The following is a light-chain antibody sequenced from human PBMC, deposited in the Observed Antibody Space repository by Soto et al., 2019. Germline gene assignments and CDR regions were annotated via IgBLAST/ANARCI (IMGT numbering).Light chain of an antibody. Sequence: DIQMTQSPSTLSASVGDRVSITCRASQSVSSWLAWYQQKPGKAPKLLIYKASSLESGVPSRFSGSGSGTEFTLTISSLQHDDSATYFCQQYNSYSWWTFGQGTKVEIK. CDR2: KAS. V-gene: IGKV1-5*03. J-gene: IGKJ1*01. CDR1: QSVSSW. CDR3: QQYNSYSWWT.